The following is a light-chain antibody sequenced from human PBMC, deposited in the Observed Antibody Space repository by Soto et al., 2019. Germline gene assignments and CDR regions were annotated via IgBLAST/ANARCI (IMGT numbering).Light chain of an antibody. CDR3: AAWDDSLNGPV. J-gene: IGLJ2*01. Sequence: QTVVTQPPSASGAPGQRVTISCSGSSSNNGSNTVNWYQQLPGTAPKLLIYSNNQRPSGVPDRFSGSKSGTSASLAISGLQSEDEADYYCAAWDDSLNGPVFGGGTQLTVL. V-gene: IGLV1-44*01. CDR2: SNN. CDR1: SSNNGSNT.